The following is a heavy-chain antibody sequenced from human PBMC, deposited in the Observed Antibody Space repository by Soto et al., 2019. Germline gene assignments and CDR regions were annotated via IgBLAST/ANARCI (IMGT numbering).Heavy chain of an antibody. CDR2: ISYDGSNK. J-gene: IGHJ6*02. CDR1: GVTCRNYA. Sequence: LRLPYAASGVTCRNYASHWVRQATGKGLEWVAVISYDGSNKYYADSVKGRFTISRDNSKNTLYLQMNSLRAEDTAVYYCARDILRLYSYGTSYGMDVWGQGTTVTVFS. D-gene: IGHD5-18*01. CDR3: ARDILRLYSYGTSYGMDV. V-gene: IGHV3-30-3*01.